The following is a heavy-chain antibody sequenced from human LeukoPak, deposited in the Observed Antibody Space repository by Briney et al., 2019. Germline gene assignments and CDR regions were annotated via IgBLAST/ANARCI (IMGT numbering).Heavy chain of an antibody. CDR3: AGDTPPGGDFYFDY. V-gene: IGHV3-33*01. CDR2: IWNDGTNT. CDR1: RFSFSTYG. D-gene: IGHD3-16*01. Sequence: GGSLRLSCAASRFSFSTYGMHWVRQAPGKGLEWVALIWNDGTNTYYADSVKGRFTISRDNSKNTLYLQMNSLRAEDTAVYYCAGDTPPGGDFYFDYWGQGTLVIVSS. J-gene: IGHJ4*02.